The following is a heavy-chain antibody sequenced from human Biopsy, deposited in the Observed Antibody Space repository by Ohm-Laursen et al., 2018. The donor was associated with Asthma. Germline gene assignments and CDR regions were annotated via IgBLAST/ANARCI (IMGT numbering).Heavy chain of an antibody. CDR1: AYTFIGYH. CDR3: ARDALHDNSAYIGDAFDF. CDR2: INPNGGAT. Sequence: GASVKVSCKASAYTFIGYHLHWVRQAPGEGLEWMGRINPNGGATIYAQKFQGRVTMTRDTSISTAYMGLNRLRSDDTAVYYCARDALHDNSAYIGDAFDFWGQGTMVTVPS. J-gene: IGHJ3*01. V-gene: IGHV1-2*06. D-gene: IGHD3-22*01.